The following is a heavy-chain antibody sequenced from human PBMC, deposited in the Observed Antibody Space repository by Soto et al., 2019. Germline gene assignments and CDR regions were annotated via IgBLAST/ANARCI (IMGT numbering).Heavy chain of an antibody. V-gene: IGHV3-23*01. J-gene: IGHJ4*02. CDR2: ISSGGGSP. CDR3: AKGDGRIVPRHFDY. Sequence: PGGSLRLSCAASGFTFSDYAMSWVRQAPGKGLEWVSSISSGGGSPYYADSVKGRFTISRNNSKNTLFLQMNSMRAEDTAVYYCAKGDGRIVPRHFDYWGRGTLVTVSS. D-gene: IGHD1-26*01. CDR1: GFTFSDYA.